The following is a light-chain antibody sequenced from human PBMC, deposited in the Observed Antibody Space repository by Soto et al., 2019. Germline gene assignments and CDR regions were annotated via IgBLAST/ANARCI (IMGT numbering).Light chain of an antibody. CDR2: GAS. Sequence: VLTHSPVTLSLSPWERGTLSCRASQSFRGLLAWYQQKPGQAPRLLIYGASTRATGISVRFSGSGSGTEFTLTISSLEPEDFAVYYCQQRLHWPITFGQGTRLEIK. CDR1: QSFRGL. J-gene: IGKJ5*01. CDR3: QQRLHWPIT. V-gene: IGKV3-11*01.